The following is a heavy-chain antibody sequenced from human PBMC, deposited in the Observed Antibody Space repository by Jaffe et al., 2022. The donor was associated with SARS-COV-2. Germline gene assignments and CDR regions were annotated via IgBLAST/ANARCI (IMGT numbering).Heavy chain of an antibody. CDR1: GFTFSNFY. D-gene: IGHD6-19*01. J-gene: IGHJ4*02. Sequence: EVRLVESGGGLVQPGGSLRLSCTASGFTFSNFYIHWVRQSPGKGLVWVSRINGRGTDTVYADSVKGRFTVSRDNAKDTAYLQMNSLRTEDTGVYYCATLNRITVDGKTFDNWGQGTLVTVSS. CDR3: ATLNRITVDGKTFDN. CDR2: INGRGTDT. V-gene: IGHV3-74*01.